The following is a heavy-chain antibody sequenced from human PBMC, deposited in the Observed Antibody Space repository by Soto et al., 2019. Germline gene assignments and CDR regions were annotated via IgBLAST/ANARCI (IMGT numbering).Heavy chain of an antibody. J-gene: IGHJ3*02. CDR3: ARENDRDGYNSWADAFEI. D-gene: IGHD5-12*01. CDR2: IIPIFGTA. V-gene: IGHV1-69*12. Sequence: QVKLVQSGAELKKPGSSVKVSCKASGGTFSSYAIRWVRQAPGQGLEWMGGIIPIFGTANYAQKFQGRVTITADESTNTAYMELSSLRSDDTGVYYCARENDRDGYNSWADAFEIWGQGTMATVSS. CDR1: GGTFSSYA.